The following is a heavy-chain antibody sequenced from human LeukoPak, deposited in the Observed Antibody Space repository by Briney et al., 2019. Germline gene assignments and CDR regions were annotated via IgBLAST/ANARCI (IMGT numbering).Heavy chain of an antibody. CDR3: AKAGQLLKPIDH. CDR2: FSGSGDSA. J-gene: IGHJ4*02. V-gene: IGHV3-23*01. CDR1: GFTFSSFA. D-gene: IGHD2-2*01. Sequence: GGSLRLSCAASGFTFSSFAMNWVRQAPGKGLEWVAVFSGSGDSAFYADSVQGGFTISKDNSKNTLHLQMNSLRAEDTAIYYCAKAGQLLKPIDHWGQGTLVTVSS.